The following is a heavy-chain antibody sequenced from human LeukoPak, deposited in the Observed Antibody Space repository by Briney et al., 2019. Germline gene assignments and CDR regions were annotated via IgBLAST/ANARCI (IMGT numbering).Heavy chain of an antibody. Sequence: SVKVSCKASGYTFTSYGISWVRQAPGQGLEWMGRIIPILGIANYAQKFQGRVTITADKSTSTAYMELSSLRSEDTAVYYCASYSSGSYCFDYWGQGTLVTVSS. CDR2: IIPILGIA. CDR3: ASYSSGSYCFDY. CDR1: GYTFTSYG. J-gene: IGHJ4*02. V-gene: IGHV1-69*04. D-gene: IGHD1-26*01.